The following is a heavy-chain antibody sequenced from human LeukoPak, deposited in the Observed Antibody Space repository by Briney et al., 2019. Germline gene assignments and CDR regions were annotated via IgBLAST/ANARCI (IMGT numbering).Heavy chain of an antibody. D-gene: IGHD2-15*01. Sequence: ASVKVSCKASGGTFSSYAISWVRQAPGQGLEWMGGIIPIFGTANYAQKFQGRVTITADKSTSTAYMELSSLRSEDTAVYYCAIKDGYCSGGSCYSFDYWGQGTLVTVSS. CDR3: AIKDGYCSGGSCYSFDY. CDR1: GGTFSSYA. V-gene: IGHV1-69*06. J-gene: IGHJ4*02. CDR2: IIPIFGTA.